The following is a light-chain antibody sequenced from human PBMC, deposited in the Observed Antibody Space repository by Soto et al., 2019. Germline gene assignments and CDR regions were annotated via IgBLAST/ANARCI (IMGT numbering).Light chain of an antibody. J-gene: IGKJ3*01. V-gene: IGKV3-11*01. CDR2: GAS. Sequence: EIVLTQSPGTLALSPGERATLSCRASQSVNSRLAWYQHKPGQAPRLLISGASNRASGIPARFSAWGSGTDFTLTISRVDPADFAFYYCQQRSSWPLTFGPGTKVDFK. CDR1: QSVNSR. CDR3: QQRSSWPLT.